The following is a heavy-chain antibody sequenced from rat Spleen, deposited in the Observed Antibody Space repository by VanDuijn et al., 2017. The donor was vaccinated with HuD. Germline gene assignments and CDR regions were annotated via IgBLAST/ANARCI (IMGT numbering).Heavy chain of an antibody. D-gene: IGHD2-1*01. J-gene: IGHJ2*01. V-gene: IGHV5-29*01. CDR2: ISYDGGST. CDR1: GITFSDSV. Sequence: EVQLVESGGGLVQPGRSLKLSCAASGITFSDSVMAWVRQAPTKGLEWVATISYDGGSTHYRDSVKGRFTISRDNAKSTLYLQMNSLRSEDTATYYCARDTNYFDYWGHGVMVTVSS. CDR3: ARDTNYFDY.